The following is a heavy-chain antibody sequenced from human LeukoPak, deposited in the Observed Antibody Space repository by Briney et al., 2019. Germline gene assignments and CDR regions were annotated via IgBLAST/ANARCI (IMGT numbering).Heavy chain of an antibody. Sequence: PSETLSLTCAVYGGSFSGYYWGWIRQPPGKGLEWIGEINHSGSTNYNPSLKSRVTISVDTSKNQFSLKLSSVTAADTAVYYCARGSPSSVAVDYWGQGTLVTVSS. D-gene: IGHD6-19*01. V-gene: IGHV4-34*01. CDR2: INHSGST. J-gene: IGHJ4*02. CDR1: GGSFSGYY. CDR3: ARGSPSSVAVDY.